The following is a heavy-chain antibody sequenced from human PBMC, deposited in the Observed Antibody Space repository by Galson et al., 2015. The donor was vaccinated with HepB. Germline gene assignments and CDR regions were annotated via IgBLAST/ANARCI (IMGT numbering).Heavy chain of an antibody. D-gene: IGHD6-13*01. CDR3: ARDGAYSSSWYFDY. V-gene: IGHV1-2*04. J-gene: IGHJ4*02. CDR1: GYTFTGYY. Sequence: SVKVSCKASGYTFTGYYMHWVRQAPGQGLEWMGWINPNSGGTDYAQKFQGWVTMTRDTSISTAYMELSRLRSDDTAVYYCARDGAYSSSWYFDYWGQGTLVTVSS. CDR2: INPNSGGT.